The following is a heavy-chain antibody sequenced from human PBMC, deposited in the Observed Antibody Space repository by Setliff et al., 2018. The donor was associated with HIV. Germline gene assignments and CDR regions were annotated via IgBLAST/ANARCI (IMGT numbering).Heavy chain of an antibody. D-gene: IGHD3-10*01. CDR2: IYYSGST. Sequence: PSETLSLTCTVSGGSISSNYWSWMRQPPGKGLEWIGHIYYSGSTNYNPSLKSRVTMSVDTSKNQFSLKLSSVTAADTAVYYCARDGSGSSYYYYYMDVWGKGTTVTVSS. CDR1: GGSISSNY. J-gene: IGHJ6*03. V-gene: IGHV4-59*12. CDR3: ARDGSGSSYYYYYMDV.